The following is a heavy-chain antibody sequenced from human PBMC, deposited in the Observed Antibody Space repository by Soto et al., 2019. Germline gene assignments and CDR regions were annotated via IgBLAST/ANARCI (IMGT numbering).Heavy chain of an antibody. J-gene: IGHJ4*02. V-gene: IGHV3-21*01. D-gene: IGHD3-3*01. Sequence: LRLSCAXSVFTFSTYSMIWVLQAPGKGLDWVSSISSSSTYIHYADSVRGRFTISRDSAKNSLYLQMDSLRVEDTAVYYCARLMSGRLVENWGQGTLVTVSS. CDR3: ARLMSGRLVEN. CDR2: ISSSSTYI. CDR1: VFTFSTYS.